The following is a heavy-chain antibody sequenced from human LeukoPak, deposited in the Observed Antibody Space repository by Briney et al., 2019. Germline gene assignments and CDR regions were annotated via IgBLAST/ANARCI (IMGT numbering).Heavy chain of an antibody. CDR2: ISGSGGST. Sequence: GGSLRLSCAVSGFTFSSYGMSWVRQAPGKGLEWVSAISGSGGSTYYADSVKGRFTISRDNSKNTLYLQMNSLRAEDTAVYYCAKDLRSQLPCYFDYWGQGTLVTVSS. V-gene: IGHV3-23*01. J-gene: IGHJ4*02. CDR3: AKDLRSQLPCYFDY. D-gene: IGHD1-26*01. CDR1: GFTFSSYG.